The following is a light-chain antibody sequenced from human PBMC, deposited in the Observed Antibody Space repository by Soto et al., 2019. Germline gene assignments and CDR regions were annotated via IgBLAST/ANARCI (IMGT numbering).Light chain of an antibody. Sequence: ELVLPHSPPTLSVSQGERAPLSCRASQGVRRALAWYEQKPGQAPRLLIYGASTRATGIPARFSGSGSGTEFTLTISSLQSEDFAVYYCQQYNNWPLTFGGGTKVEIK. CDR3: QQYNNWPLT. CDR1: QGVRRA. CDR2: GAS. V-gene: IGKV3-15*01. J-gene: IGKJ4*01.